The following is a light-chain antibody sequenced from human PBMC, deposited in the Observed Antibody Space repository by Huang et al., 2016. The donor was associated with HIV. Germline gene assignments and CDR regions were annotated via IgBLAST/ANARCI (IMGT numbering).Light chain of an antibody. V-gene: IGKV3D-15*01. CDR3: QQYDKWPPGLT. CDR2: ATS. Sequence: EIKMTQSPATLSVSPGGRVSLSCRASQKVRNTLAWYQQKNGQAPRILIYATSTRASGLPARFSGSGSGTEFTLTISGLQAEEFAIYYCQQYDKWPPGLTFGGGTKVEI. CDR1: QKVRNT. J-gene: IGKJ4*01.